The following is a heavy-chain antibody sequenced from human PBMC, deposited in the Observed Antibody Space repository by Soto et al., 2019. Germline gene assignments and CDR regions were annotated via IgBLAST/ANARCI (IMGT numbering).Heavy chain of an antibody. CDR3: ARCGGATYYFDY. D-gene: IGHD3-16*01. V-gene: IGHV4-39*07. J-gene: IGHJ4*02. CDR2: IYYSGST. CDR1: GGSISSSSYY. Sequence: SETLSLTCTVSGGSISSSSYYWGWIRQPPGKGLEWIGSIYYSGSTYYNPSLKSRVTISVDTSKNQFSLKLSSVTAADTAVYYCARCGGATYYFDYWGQGTLVTVSS.